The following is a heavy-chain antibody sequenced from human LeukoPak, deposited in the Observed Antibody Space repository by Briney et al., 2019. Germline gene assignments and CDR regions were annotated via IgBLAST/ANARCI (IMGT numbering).Heavy chain of an antibody. Sequence: GGSLRLSCAASGFTFSRYNINWVRQSPGKGLEWVSGISGSGDNTYYADSVKGRFTISRDNSKNTLYVQVNSLGTEDTAAYYCAKGSYYDSSGSFYFDYWGQGTLVTVSS. J-gene: IGHJ4*02. CDR1: GFTFSRYN. CDR3: AKGSYYDSSGSFYFDY. D-gene: IGHD3-22*01. V-gene: IGHV3-23*01. CDR2: ISGSGDNT.